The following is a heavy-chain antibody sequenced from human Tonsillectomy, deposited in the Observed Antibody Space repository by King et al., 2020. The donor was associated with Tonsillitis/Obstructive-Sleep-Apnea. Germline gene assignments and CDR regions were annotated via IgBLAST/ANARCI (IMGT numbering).Heavy chain of an antibody. J-gene: IGHJ5*02. CDR3: ARGSYSNWFDP. Sequence: QLQESGPGLVKPSETLSLTCTVSGGSISSYYWSWIRQPPGKGLEWIGYIYYSGSTNYNPSLKSRVTISVDTSKNQFSLKLSSVTAADTAVYYSARGSYSNWFDPWGQGTLVTVSS. V-gene: IGHV4-59*01. CDR2: IYYSGST. D-gene: IGHD4-11*01. CDR1: GGSISSYY.